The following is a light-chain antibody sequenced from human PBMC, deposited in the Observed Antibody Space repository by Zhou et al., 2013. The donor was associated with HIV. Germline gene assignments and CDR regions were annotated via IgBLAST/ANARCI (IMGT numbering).Light chain of an antibody. V-gene: IGKV1-12*01. CDR2: ASS. Sequence: GDRVTMTCRASEDISDWLAWYQQKPAKAPQLLMYASSTLQSGVPSRFSGRGSGTDFSLTISSVQPEDSATYYCQYTNSFPRTFGQGTKLEI. J-gene: IGKJ2*01. CDR3: QYTNSFPRT. CDR1: EDISDW.